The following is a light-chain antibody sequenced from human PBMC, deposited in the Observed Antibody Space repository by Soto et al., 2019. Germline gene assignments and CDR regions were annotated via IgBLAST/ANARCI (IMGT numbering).Light chain of an antibody. CDR2: EVS. CDR1: SSDIGGYKH. V-gene: IGLV2-14*01. Sequence: QSVLTQPASVSGSPGQSITISCTGTSSDIGGYKHVSWYQQHPGKAPKLMIYEVSNRPSGVSNRFSGSKSGNTASLTISGLQAEDEADYYCSSYSSTSTLCVFGTGTKVTVL. CDR3: SSYSSTSTLCV. J-gene: IGLJ1*01.